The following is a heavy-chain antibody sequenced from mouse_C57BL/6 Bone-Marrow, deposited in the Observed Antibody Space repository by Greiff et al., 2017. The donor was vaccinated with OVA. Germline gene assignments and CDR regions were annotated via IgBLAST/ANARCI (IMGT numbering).Heavy chain of an antibody. CDR3: AIGGSSSFYYAMDY. CDR1: GYTFTDYN. CDR2: INPNNGGT. J-gene: IGHJ4*01. V-gene: IGHV1-22*01. D-gene: IGHD1-1*01. Sequence: EVQLQQSGPELVKPGASVKMSCKASGYTFTDYNMHWVKQSHGKSLEWIGYINPNNGGTSYNQKFKGKATLTVNKSSSTAYMELRSLTSEDSAVYYCAIGGSSSFYYAMDYWGQGTSVTVSS.